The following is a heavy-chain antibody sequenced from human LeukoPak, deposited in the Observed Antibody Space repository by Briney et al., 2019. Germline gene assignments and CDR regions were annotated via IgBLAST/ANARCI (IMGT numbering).Heavy chain of an antibody. D-gene: IGHD3-16*01. CDR3: AKGTMITSAGVK. V-gene: IGHV3-23*01. CDR2: INGSGGST. Sequence: GGSLRLSCAASGFTFSSYAMSWARQAPGKGLEWVSGINGSGGSTYYADSVKGRFTISRDNSKNTLYLQMNRLRAEDTAVYYCAKGTMITSAGVKGGDGTLVTVSS. J-gene: IGHJ4*03. CDR1: GFTFSSYA.